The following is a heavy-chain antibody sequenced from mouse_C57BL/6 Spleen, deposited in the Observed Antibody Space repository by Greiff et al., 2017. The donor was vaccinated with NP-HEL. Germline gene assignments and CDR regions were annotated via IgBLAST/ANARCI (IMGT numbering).Heavy chain of an antibody. CDR1: GYTFTSYD. D-gene: IGHD3-2*02. J-gene: IGHJ4*01. V-gene: IGHV1-85*01. Sequence: VKVVESGPELVKPGASVKLSCKASGYTFTSYDINWVKQRPGQGLAWIGWISPRDGSTTYNEMVKGKATLTVATSSSTAYVELHSLTSEDSAVYFCARQLRGRDYAMDYWGQGTSVTVSS. CDR2: ISPRDGST. CDR3: ARQLRGRDYAMDY.